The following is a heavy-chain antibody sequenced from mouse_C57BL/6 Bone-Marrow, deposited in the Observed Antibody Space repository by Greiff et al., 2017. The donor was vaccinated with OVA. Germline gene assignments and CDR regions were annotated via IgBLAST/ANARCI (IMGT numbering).Heavy chain of an antibody. CDR2: INPSTGGT. D-gene: IGHD2-5*01. CDR1: GYSFTGYY. J-gene: IGHJ2*01. Sequence: VQLQQSGPELVKPGASVKISCKASGYSFTGYYMNWVKQSPEKSLEWIGEINPSTGGTTYNQKFKAKATLTVDKSSSTAYMQLKSLTSEDSAVYYCARRGAYYSNYGYWGQGTTLTVSS. V-gene: IGHV1-42*01. CDR3: ARRGAYYSNYGY.